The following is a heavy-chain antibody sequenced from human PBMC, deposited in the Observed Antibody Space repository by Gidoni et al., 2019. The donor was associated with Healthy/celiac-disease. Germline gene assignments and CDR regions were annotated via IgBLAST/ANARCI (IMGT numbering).Heavy chain of an antibody. CDR1: GGSISSYY. CDR3: AGGKMDGMDV. V-gene: IGHV4-59*01. Sequence: QLQLQESVPGLVKPSETLSFTCTVSGGSISSYYWSWIRQPPGKGLEWIGYIYYSGSTNYNPSLKSRVTISVDTSKNQFSMELSSVTAADTAVYYCAGGKMDGMDVWGQGTTVTVSS. CDR2: IYYSGST. J-gene: IGHJ6*02. D-gene: IGHD2-8*01.